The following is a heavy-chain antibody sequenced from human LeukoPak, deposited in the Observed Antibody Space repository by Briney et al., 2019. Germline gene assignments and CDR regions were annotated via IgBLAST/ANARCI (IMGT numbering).Heavy chain of an antibody. Sequence: ASVKVSCKASGYTFTGYYMHWVRQAPGQGLEWMGWINPNSGGTNYAQKFQGRVTMTRDTSISTAYMELSRLRSDDTAVYYCARDVATTVVTRSSYFDYWGQGTLVTVSS. CDR3: ARDVATTVVTRSSYFDY. D-gene: IGHD4-23*01. CDR2: INPNSGGT. V-gene: IGHV1-2*02. CDR1: GYTFTGYY. J-gene: IGHJ4*02.